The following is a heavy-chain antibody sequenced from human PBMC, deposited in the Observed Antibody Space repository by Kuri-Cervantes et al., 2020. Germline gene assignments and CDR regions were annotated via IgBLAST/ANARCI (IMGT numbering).Heavy chain of an antibody. CDR2: IYSGGST. Sequence: GESLKISCAASGFTVSSNYMSWGRQGPGKGLGWVSVIYSGGSTYYADSVKGRFTISRDNSKTTLYLQMNSLSAEDTAVYYCAREVGLRFVEGGMDVWGQGTTVTVSS. CDR3: AREVGLRFVEGGMDV. CDR1: GFTVSSNY. J-gene: IGHJ6*02. D-gene: IGHD3-3*01. V-gene: IGHV3-66*01.